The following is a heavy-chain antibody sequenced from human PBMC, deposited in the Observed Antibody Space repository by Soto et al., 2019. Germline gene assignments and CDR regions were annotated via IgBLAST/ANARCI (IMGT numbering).Heavy chain of an antibody. Sequence: QLQLQESGPGLVKPSETLSLTCTVSGGSISSSRYYWGWIRQPPGKGLEWIGSIYYSGSTYYNPSLKSRVTRSVDTSKNQFSLKLSSVTAADTAVYYCASRMYDYIWGSYRSAAFDIWGQGTMVTVSS. CDR1: GGSISSSRYY. D-gene: IGHD3-16*02. V-gene: IGHV4-39*01. CDR2: IYYSGST. CDR3: ASRMYDYIWGSYRSAAFDI. J-gene: IGHJ3*02.